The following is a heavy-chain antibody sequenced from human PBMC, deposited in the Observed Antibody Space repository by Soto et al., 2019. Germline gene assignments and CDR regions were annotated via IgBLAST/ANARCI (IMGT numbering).Heavy chain of an antibody. V-gene: IGHV4-39*02. CDR2: MFSTGSS. CDR1: GGSISNTSYF. D-gene: IGHD3-9*01. CDR3: ASRYYHLPAGYRYYESFYIDN. Sequence: PSETLSLTCAVSGGSISNTSYFWGWIRQPPGKGLEWVGNMFSTGSSTYNPSLKGRITISVDTSKNHFSLRLYSMTASDTAVYYCASRYYHLPAGYRYYESFYIDNWGPGTLVTVSS. J-gene: IGHJ4*02.